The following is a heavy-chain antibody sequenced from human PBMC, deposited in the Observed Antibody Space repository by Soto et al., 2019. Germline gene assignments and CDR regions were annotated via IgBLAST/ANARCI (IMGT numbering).Heavy chain of an antibody. Sequence: QVPLVESGGGLVKPGGSLRLSCAASGFTFSDYYMSWIRQAPGKGLEWVSYISSSSSYTNYADSVKGRFTISRDNDKNSLYRQLSSLRAEDTAVYYCARDADILTGSDAFDIWGQGTMVTVSS. CDR1: GFTFSDYY. D-gene: IGHD3-9*01. CDR3: ARDADILTGSDAFDI. CDR2: ISSSSSYT. V-gene: IGHV3-11*05. J-gene: IGHJ3*02.